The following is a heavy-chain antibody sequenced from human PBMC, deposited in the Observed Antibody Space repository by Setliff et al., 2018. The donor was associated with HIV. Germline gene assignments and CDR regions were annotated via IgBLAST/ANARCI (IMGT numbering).Heavy chain of an antibody. J-gene: IGHJ4*02. V-gene: IGHV4-39*01. CDR3: ARVPFTTGFDY. Sequence: PSETLSLTCNVSGGSISGSSYYWGWIRQPPGKGLEWIGSIYYSGSLYYSPSLKSRLTVSVDTSKNQFSLTLSAVTATDTAVYYCARVPFTTGFDYWGQGILVTVSS. CDR1: GGSISGSSYY. D-gene: IGHD3-3*01. CDR2: IYYSGSL.